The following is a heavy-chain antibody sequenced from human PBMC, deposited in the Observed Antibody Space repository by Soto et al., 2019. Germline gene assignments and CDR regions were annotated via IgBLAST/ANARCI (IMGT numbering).Heavy chain of an antibody. CDR2: IYHIGSP. D-gene: IGHD6-19*01. V-gene: IGHV4-31*03. CDR1: GRPVSSGGYY. J-gene: IGHJ5*01. Sequence: QVQLQESGPGLVKPSQTLSLNCTVSGRPVSSGGYYWTWIRQFPGKGLEWIGYIYHIGSPSYNRSPKSRLSMSLDASKNQSSLNLTSVTAADTAIYYCVRDRALDSSGHWFDSWGQGTLVNVSS. CDR3: VRDRALDSSGHWFDS.